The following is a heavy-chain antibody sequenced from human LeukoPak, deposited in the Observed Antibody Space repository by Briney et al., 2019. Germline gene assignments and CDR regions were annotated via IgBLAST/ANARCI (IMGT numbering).Heavy chain of an antibody. J-gene: IGHJ3*02. D-gene: IGHD3-22*01. V-gene: IGHV1-2*02. CDR2: INPNSGGT. Sequence: GASVKVSCKASGYTFTGYYMHWVRQAPGQGLEWMGWINPNSGGTNFAQKFQGRVTMTRDTSISTAYMDLSRLRSDDTAVYYCARDVDHYDSTAKGLVDIWGQGTMVTVSS. CDR1: GYTFTGYY. CDR3: ARDVDHYDSTAKGLVDI.